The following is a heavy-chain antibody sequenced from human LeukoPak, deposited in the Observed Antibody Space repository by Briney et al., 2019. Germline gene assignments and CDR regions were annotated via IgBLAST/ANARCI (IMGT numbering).Heavy chain of an antibody. CDR1: GFTFSSYA. J-gene: IGHJ4*02. V-gene: IGHV3-48*03. CDR2: ISSSGSTV. Sequence: GGSLRLSCAASGFTFSSYAMNWVRQAPGKGLEWVSYISSSGSTVYYADSVKGRFSISRDNAKNSLSLQMNSLRAEDTAVYYCARGLRSEGDYWGQGTLVTVS. D-gene: IGHD3-3*01. CDR3: ARGLRSEGDY.